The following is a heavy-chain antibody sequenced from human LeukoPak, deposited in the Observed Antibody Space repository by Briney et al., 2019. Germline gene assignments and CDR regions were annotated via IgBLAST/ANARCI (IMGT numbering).Heavy chain of an antibody. CDR2: INPNSGGT. CDR3: ARRFPDHSSGYPTLPGGGYYYYMDV. CDR1: GYTFTGYY. J-gene: IGHJ6*03. Sequence: ASVKVSCKASGYTFTGYYMHWVRQAPGQGLEWMGWINPNSGGTNYAQKFQGRVTMTRDTSISTAYMELSRLRSDDTAVYYCARRFPDHSSGYPTLPGGGYYYYMDVWGKGTTVTVSS. V-gene: IGHV1-2*02. D-gene: IGHD3-22*01.